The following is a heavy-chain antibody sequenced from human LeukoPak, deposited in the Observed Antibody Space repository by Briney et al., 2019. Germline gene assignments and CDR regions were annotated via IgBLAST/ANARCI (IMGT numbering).Heavy chain of an antibody. CDR2: FDSEDGET. D-gene: IGHD2-2*01. J-gene: IGHJ3*02. Sequence: ASVKASCKLSGYTLTQLSMHWVRQAPGKGLEWMGGFDSEDGETIYAQKFQGTVTMTEDTSTDTAYMELSSLRSEDTAVYYCATAPGVVVPAAIDDAFDIWGQGTMVTVSS. CDR1: GYTLTQLS. CDR3: ATAPGVVVPAAIDDAFDI. V-gene: IGHV1-24*01.